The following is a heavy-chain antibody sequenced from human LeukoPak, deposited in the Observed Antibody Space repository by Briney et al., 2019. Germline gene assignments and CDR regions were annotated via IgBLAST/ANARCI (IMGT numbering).Heavy chain of an antibody. CDR2: IWYGGSNK. V-gene: IGHV3-30*18. Sequence: GRSLRLSCAASGFTFSSYGMHWVRQAPGKGLEWVAVIWYGGSNKYYADSVKGRFTISRDNSKNTLYLQMNSLRAEDTAVYYCAKDAAYYYDSSGYLLDYWGQGTLVTVSS. CDR3: AKDAAYYYDSSGYLLDY. D-gene: IGHD3-22*01. J-gene: IGHJ4*02. CDR1: GFTFSSYG.